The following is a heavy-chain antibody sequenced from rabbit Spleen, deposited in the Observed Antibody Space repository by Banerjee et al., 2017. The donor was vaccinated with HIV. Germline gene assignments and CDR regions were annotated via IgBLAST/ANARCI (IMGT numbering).Heavy chain of an antibody. Sequence: QLEESGGGLVQPEGSLTLTCKVSGIDFSSWYYMCWVRQAPGKGLESIGYINTAGSTYYASWAKGRFTISKTSSTTVTLQLNSLTAADTATYFCARGDASDTGYNLWGPGTLVTVS. CDR1: GIDFSSWYY. D-gene: IGHD1-1*01. CDR2: INTAGST. J-gene: IGHJ4*01. V-gene: IGHV1S45*01. CDR3: ARGDASDTGYNL.